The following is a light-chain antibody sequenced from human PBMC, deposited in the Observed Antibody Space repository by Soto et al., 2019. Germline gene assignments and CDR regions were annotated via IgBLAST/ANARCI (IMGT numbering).Light chain of an antibody. CDR1: QTISSTY. V-gene: IGKV3-20*01. CDR3: QHYGSSLPIT. Sequence: EIVLTQSPGTLSLSPGKRATLSCRASQTISSTYLVWYQQRPGQAPRLLIYGASSRATGIPDRFSGRGSGTDFALTISRLEPEDFAVYYCQHYGSSLPITFGPGTKVDIK. CDR2: GAS. J-gene: IGKJ3*01.